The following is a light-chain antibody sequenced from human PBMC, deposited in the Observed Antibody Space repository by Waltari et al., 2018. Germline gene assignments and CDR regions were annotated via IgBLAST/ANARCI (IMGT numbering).Light chain of an antibody. J-gene: IGKJ4*01. CDR3: QQRRNWPPLS. CDR2: DTS. Sequence: EVVLTQSPATLSLSPGERATLSCRASQDVSRYLALYQQKPGQAPRLLIYDTSNRATGIPARFSGSGSGTDFTLTISSLEPEDSAVYYCQQRRNWPPLSFGGGTKVEIK. V-gene: IGKV3-11*01. CDR1: QDVSRY.